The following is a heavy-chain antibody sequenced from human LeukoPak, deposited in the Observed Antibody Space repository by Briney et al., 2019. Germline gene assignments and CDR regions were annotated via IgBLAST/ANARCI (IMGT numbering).Heavy chain of an antibody. CDR1: GGSISSGDYY. J-gene: IGHJ3*02. CDR2: IYYSGST. CDR3: ARAASSGYYGAFDI. Sequence: PSQTLSLTCTVSGGSISSGDYYWSWIRQPPGKGLEWIGSIYYSGSTYYNPSLKSRVTISVDTSKNQFSLKLSSVTAADTAVYYCARAASSGYYGAFDIWGQGTMVTVSS. V-gene: IGHV4-39*07. D-gene: IGHD3-22*01.